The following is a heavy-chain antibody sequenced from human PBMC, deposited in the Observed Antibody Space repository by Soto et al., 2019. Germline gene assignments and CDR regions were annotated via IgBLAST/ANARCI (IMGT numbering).Heavy chain of an antibody. D-gene: IGHD3-22*01. CDR2: INHSGST. CDR1: GGSFSGYY. CDR3: ARYNSSGYYPTFDY. V-gene: IGHV4-34*01. J-gene: IGHJ4*02. Sequence: SETLSLTCAVYGGSFSGYYWSWIRQPPGKGLEWIGEINHSGSTNYNPSLKSRVTISVDTSKNQFSLKLSSVTAADTAVYYCARYNSSGYYPTFDYWGQGTLVTVSS.